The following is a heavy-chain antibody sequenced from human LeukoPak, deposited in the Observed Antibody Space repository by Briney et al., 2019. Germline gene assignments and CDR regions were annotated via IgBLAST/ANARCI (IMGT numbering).Heavy chain of an antibody. Sequence: GGSLRLSCAASGFTFSRNGMSWVRQAPGKGLEWVSAIYSGGSTYYADSVKGRFTISRDNSKNTLYLQMNSLRAEDTAVYYCARVRWGSGWGGVFDQWGQGTMVTVSS. CDR1: GFTFSRNG. J-gene: IGHJ4*02. V-gene: IGHV3-66*01. D-gene: IGHD6-19*01. CDR2: IYSGGST. CDR3: ARVRWGSGWGGVFDQ.